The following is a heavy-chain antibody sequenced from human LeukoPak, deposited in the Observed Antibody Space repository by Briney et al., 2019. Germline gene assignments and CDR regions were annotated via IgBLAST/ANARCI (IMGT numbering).Heavy chain of an antibody. D-gene: IGHD2-2*01. CDR2: INHSGST. V-gene: IGHV4-34*01. CDR1: GGSFSGYY. Sequence: PSETLSLTCAVYGGSFSGYYWSWIRQPPGKGLEWIGEINHSGSTNYNPSLKSRVTISVDTSKNQFSLKLSSVTAADTAVYYCARAEPLYCSSTSCYFIGYYGMDVWGQGTTVTVSS. CDR3: ARAEPLYCSSTSCYFIGYYGMDV. J-gene: IGHJ6*02.